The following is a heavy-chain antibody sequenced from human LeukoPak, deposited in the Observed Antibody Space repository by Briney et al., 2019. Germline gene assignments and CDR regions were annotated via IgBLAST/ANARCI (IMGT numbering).Heavy chain of an antibody. V-gene: IGHV3-21*04. J-gene: IGHJ2*01. CDR1: GFTFSSYS. CDR3: AKGRDVYNYWYFDL. D-gene: IGHD5-24*01. CDR2: ISGSNSYI. Sequence: PGGSLRLSCAASGFTFSSYSMNWVRQAPGKGLEWVSSISGSNSYIYYADSVKGRFTISRDNSKNTLYLEMNSLRAEDTAVYFCAKGRDVYNYWYFDLWGRGTLVTVSS.